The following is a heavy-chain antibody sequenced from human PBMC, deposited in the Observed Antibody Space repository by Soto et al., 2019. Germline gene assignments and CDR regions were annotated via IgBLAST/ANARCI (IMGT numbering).Heavy chain of an antibody. V-gene: IGHV1-18*01. J-gene: IGHJ4*02. CDR3: PRDLAAAGPFDY. D-gene: IGHD6-13*01. CDR2: ISAYNGNT. Sequence: QVQLVQSGAEVKKPGASVKVSCKASGYTFTNYAFSWVRQAPGQGLEWMGWISAYNGNTNYPQKLQGRVTMTTDTSTSTAYMELRSLRSDDTAVYYCPRDLAAAGPFDYWGQGTLVTVSS. CDR1: GYTFTNYA.